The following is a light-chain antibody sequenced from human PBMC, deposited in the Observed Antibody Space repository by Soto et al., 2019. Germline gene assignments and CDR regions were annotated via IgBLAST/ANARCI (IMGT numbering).Light chain of an antibody. Sequence: QSALTQPASVSGSPGQSITISCTGTSSDVGGYNFVSWYQQHPGKAPRLMIFDVDNRPSGVSTRFSGCKSGNTASLTISGRQAEDEADYYCCSYSGSSTIVVFGGGTKLTVL. CDR3: CSYSGSSTIVV. J-gene: IGLJ2*01. V-gene: IGLV2-14*03. CDR2: DVD. CDR1: SSDVGGYNF.